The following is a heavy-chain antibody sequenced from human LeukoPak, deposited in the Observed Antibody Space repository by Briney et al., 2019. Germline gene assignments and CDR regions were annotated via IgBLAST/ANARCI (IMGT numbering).Heavy chain of an antibody. CDR2: FDPEDGET. CDR3: ATGPPYYDSTGDAFDI. J-gene: IGHJ3*02. CDR1: GYTLTELS. Sequence: GASVKVSCKVSGYTLTELSMHWVRQAPGKGLEWMGGFDPEDGETIYAQKFQGRVTMTEDTSTDTAYMELSSLRSEDTAVYYCATGPPYYDSTGDAFDIWRQGTMVTVSS. V-gene: IGHV1-24*01. D-gene: IGHD3-22*01.